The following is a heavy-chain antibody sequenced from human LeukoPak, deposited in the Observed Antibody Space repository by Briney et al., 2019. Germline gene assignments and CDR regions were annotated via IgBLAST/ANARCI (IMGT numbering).Heavy chain of an antibody. V-gene: IGHV1-2*02. CDR2: ISPNSGGT. CDR1: GYTFTDYY. CDR3: ARAGPRGGAVAGTGYFQH. Sequence: ASVKVSCKASGYTFTDYYMHWVRQAPGQGLEWMGWISPNSGGTNYAQKFQGGVTMTRDTSISTAYMDLSSPRSDDTAVYYCARAGPRGGAVAGTGYFQHWGQGTLVTLSS. J-gene: IGHJ1*01. D-gene: IGHD6-19*01.